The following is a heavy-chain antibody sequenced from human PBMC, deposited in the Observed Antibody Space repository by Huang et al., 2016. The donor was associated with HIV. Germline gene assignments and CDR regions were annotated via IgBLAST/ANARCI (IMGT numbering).Heavy chain of an antibody. Sequence: QVQLVQSGAEVKKPGSSVRVSCKASAGTFNFDLTWVRKAPGQGLEWMGGSIPIVVKTNYEKKVQGRVTITTDESTSTANMELRSLRTEDTAVYYCARRPYCDGDCNSYYYYYMDVWGTGTTVTVSS. D-gene: IGHD2-21*02. CDR3: ARRPYCDGDCNSYYYYYMDV. CDR2: SIPIVVKT. CDR1: AGTFNFD. J-gene: IGHJ6*03. V-gene: IGHV1-69*05.